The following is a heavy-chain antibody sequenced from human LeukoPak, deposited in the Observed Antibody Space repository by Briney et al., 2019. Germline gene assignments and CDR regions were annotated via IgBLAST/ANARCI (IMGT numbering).Heavy chain of an antibody. CDR1: GGTFSSYA. D-gene: IGHD3-22*01. CDR3: ARGSDYYDSSGYYPH. Sequence: ASVKVSCKASGGTFSSYAISWVRQAPGQGLEWMGGIIPIFGTANYAQKFQGRATITADESTSTAYMELSSLRSEDTAVYYCARGSDYYDSSGYYPHWGQGTLVTVSS. V-gene: IGHV1-69*13. CDR2: IIPIFGTA. J-gene: IGHJ4*02.